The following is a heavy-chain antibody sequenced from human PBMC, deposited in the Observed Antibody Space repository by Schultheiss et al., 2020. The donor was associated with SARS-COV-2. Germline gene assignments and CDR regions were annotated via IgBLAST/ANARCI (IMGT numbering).Heavy chain of an antibody. D-gene: IGHD2-15*01. Sequence: GGSLRLSCAASGFTFSSYSMNWVRQAPGKGLEWVSAISGSGGSTYYADSVKGRFTISRDNSKNTLYLQMNSLRAEDTAVYYCAKGKFRISVGFALDVWGQGTTVTVAS. V-gene: IGHV3-23*01. CDR2: ISGSGGST. J-gene: IGHJ6*02. CDR1: GFTFSSYS. CDR3: AKGKFRISVGFALDV.